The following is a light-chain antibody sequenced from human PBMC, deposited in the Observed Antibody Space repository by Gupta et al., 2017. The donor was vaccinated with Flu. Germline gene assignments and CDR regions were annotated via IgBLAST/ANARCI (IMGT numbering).Light chain of an antibody. V-gene: IGKV3D-15*01. Sequence: ETVMTQSPGTLSVSPGETATLSCRANENVGSDLAWYQQKPGQPPRLVMHGASARATGIPVRFSGTGSGTEFTLIISSLQSEDFALYFCQQYKTWPLTFGGGTKVEIK. CDR2: GAS. CDR1: ENVGSD. CDR3: QQYKTWPLT. J-gene: IGKJ4*01.